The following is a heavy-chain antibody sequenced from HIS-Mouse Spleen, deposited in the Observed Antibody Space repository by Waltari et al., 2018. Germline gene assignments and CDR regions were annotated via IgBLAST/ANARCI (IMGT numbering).Heavy chain of an antibody. CDR1: GYTFTSYD. CDR3: ARGHDYSNYFDY. CDR2: MKPNSGNT. V-gene: IGHV1-8*01. J-gene: IGHJ4*02. D-gene: IGHD4-4*01. Sequence: QVQLVQSGAEVKKPGASVKVSCKASGYTFTSYDINWVRQATGQGLEWMGWMKPNSGNTGYAQKFQGRVNMTRNTSISTAYMELSSLRSEDTAVYYCARGHDYSNYFDYWGQGTLVTVSS.